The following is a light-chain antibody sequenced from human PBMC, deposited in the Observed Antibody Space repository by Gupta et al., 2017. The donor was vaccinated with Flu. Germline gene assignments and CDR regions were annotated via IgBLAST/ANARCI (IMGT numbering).Light chain of an antibody. Sequence: QSALTQPASVSGSPGQSITISCTGTSSDVGGYNYVSWYQQHPGKAPKLMIYEVSNRPSGVSNRFSGSKSGNTASLTISGLQAEDEGVYYCSSYTSSSWVFGTGTKVTVL. CDR2: EVS. J-gene: IGLJ1*01. V-gene: IGLV2-14*01. CDR3: SSYTSSSWV. CDR1: SSDVGGYNY.